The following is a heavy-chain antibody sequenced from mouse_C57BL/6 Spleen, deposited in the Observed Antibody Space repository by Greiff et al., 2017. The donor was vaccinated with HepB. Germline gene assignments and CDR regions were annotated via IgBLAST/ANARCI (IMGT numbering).Heavy chain of an antibody. V-gene: IGHV1-9*01. J-gene: IGHJ3*01. Sequence: QVQLKESGAELMKPGASVKLSCKATGYTFTGYWIEWVKQRPGHGLEWIGEILPGSGSTNYTEKFKGKATFTADTSSNTAYMQLSSLTTEDSAIYYCARGGWLLPWFAYWGQGTLVTVSA. CDR1: GYTFTGYW. CDR3: ARGGWLLPWFAY. D-gene: IGHD2-3*01. CDR2: ILPGSGST.